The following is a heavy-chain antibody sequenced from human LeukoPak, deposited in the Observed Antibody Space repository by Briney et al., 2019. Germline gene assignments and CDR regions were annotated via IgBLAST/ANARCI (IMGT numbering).Heavy chain of an antibody. D-gene: IGHD3/OR15-3a*01. Sequence: PGGSLRLSCAVAGITLSNYGMSWVRQPPGKGLEWVAGISDSGGSTKYADSVNGRFTISRDNPKNTLFLQMNSLRAEDTAVYFCAKRGVVIRVVLVGFHKEAYYFESWGQGALVTVSS. CDR1: GITLSNYG. CDR2: ISDSGGST. V-gene: IGHV3-23*01. J-gene: IGHJ4*02. CDR3: AKRGVVIRVVLVGFHKEAYYFES.